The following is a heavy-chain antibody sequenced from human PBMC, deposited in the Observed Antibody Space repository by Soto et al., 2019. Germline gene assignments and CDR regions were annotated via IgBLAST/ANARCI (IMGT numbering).Heavy chain of an antibody. D-gene: IGHD5-18*01. CDR1: GFTFISYS. CDR2: VSIIISYK. Sequence: GGSLRLSCAASGFTFISYSINWVRQAPLKGLEWFSSVSIIISYKYYADSVKGLFTISRYTANNSLFLQMNSLRAEDTAVYYCERDQLYFAANPLDYWGQGTQVTVSS. J-gene: IGHJ4*02. CDR3: ERDQLYFAANPLDY. V-gene: IGHV3-21*01.